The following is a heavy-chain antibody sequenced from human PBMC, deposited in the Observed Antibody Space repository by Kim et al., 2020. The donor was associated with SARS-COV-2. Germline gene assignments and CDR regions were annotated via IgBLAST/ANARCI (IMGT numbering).Heavy chain of an antibody. V-gene: IGHV3-48*02. D-gene: IGHD3-10*01. CDR2: ISSSSSTI. CDR1: GFTFSSYS. J-gene: IGHJ4*02. CDR3: ARDFPFRDPLLWFGELYPGFDC. Sequence: GGSLRLSCAASGFTFSSYSMNWVRQAPGKGLEWVSYISSSSSTIYYADSVKGRFTISRDNAKNSLYLQMNSLRDKDTAVYYCARDFPFRDPLLWFGELYPGFDCWGQGTLVTVSS.